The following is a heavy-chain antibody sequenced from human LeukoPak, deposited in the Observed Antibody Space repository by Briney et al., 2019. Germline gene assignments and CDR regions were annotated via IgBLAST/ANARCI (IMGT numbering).Heavy chain of an antibody. Sequence: SETLSLTCSVSSGSISSRSHYWGWIRQSPEKGLEWIGSIYHSGTTYHNPSLKSRVTISVDTSMNQFSLNQSGVTAADTAVYYCASQFSSTWYSLHFYYYMDVWGKGTTVTVSS. CDR2: IYHSGTT. CDR3: ASQFSSTWYSLHFYYYMDV. CDR1: SGSISSRSHY. V-gene: IGHV4-39*01. D-gene: IGHD6-13*01. J-gene: IGHJ6*03.